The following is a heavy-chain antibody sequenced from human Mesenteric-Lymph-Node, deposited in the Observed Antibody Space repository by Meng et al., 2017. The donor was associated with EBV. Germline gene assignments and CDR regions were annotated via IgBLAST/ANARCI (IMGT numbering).Heavy chain of an antibody. J-gene: IGHJ5*02. CDR3: ARVWLWFGELGWFDP. CDR2: ISAYNGNT. Sequence: QRLRVHCGVEVKKPGDSVKVACKSSGYTVTSYGISWVRQGPGQGLEWMGWISAYNGNTNYAQKLQGRVTMTTDTSTSTAYMELRSLRSDDTAVYYCARVWLWFGELGWFDPWGQGTLVTVSS. CDR1: GYTVTSYG. D-gene: IGHD3-10*01. V-gene: IGHV1-18*01.